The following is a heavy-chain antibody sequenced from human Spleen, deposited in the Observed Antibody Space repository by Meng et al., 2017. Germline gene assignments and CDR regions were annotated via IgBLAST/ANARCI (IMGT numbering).Heavy chain of an antibody. V-gene: IGHV3-30-3*01. Sequence: VQLLESGGGLVQPGGSLRLSCEASGFIFSSYAMSWVRQAPGKGLDWVAMLSSDGSNKYYAESVRGRFTISRDNSNNMLYLHMNSLRAEDTAVYYCARGIQIWQYWGQGTLVTVSS. CDR1: GFIFSSYA. CDR3: ARGIQIWQY. J-gene: IGHJ4*02. CDR2: LSSDGSNK. D-gene: IGHD5-18*01.